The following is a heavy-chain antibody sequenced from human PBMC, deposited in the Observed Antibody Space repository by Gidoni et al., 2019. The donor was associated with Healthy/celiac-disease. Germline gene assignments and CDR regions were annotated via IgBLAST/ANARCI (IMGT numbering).Heavy chain of an antibody. CDR3: AREAAAGPSMDV. CDR2: ISSSGSTI. CDR1: GFTFSSYE. J-gene: IGHJ6*02. V-gene: IGHV3-48*03. Sequence: EVQLVESGGGLVQPGGSLRLSCAASGFTFSSYEMNWVRQAPGKGLEWVSYISSSGSTIYYADSVKGRFTISRDNAKNSLYLQMNSLRAEDTAVYYCAREAAAGPSMDVWGQGTTVTVSS. D-gene: IGHD6-13*01.